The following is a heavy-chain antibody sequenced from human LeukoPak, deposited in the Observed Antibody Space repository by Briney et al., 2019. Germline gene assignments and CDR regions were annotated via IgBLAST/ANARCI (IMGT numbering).Heavy chain of an antibody. Sequence: SETLSLTCAVYGGSFSGYYWSWIRQPPGKGLEWIGKINHSGSTNYNPSLKSRVTISVDTSKNQFSLKLSSVTAADTAVYYCARRSILRFLEKGFDPWGQGTLVTVSS. J-gene: IGHJ5*02. D-gene: IGHD3-3*01. CDR2: INHSGST. V-gene: IGHV4-34*01. CDR1: GGSFSGYY. CDR3: ARRSILRFLEKGFDP.